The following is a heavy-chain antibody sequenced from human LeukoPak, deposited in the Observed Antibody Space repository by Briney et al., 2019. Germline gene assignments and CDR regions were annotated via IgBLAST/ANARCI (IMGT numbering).Heavy chain of an antibody. CDR1: GASIRSYY. V-gene: IGHV4-4*07. D-gene: IGHD6-19*01. Sequence: SETLSLTCTVSGASIRSYYWSWIRQPAGKGLEWIGRIYSSGSTNYNPSLRGRISMSVDMSKNQFSLKLTSVTAADTAVYYCARGYSSGWQDYWGQGTLVTVSS. CDR2: IYSSGST. CDR3: ARGYSSGWQDY. J-gene: IGHJ4*02.